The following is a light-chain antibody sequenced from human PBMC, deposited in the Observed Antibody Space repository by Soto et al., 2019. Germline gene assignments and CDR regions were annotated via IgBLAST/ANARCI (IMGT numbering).Light chain of an antibody. CDR2: GAS. Sequence: EIVLTQSPGTLSLSPGERATLSCRASQSVSSSYLAWYQQKPGQAPRLLIYGASSRATGIPDRFSGRGSGTDFTLTISRLEPEDFAVYYCQQYGSSPLGTFGQGTKVEIK. V-gene: IGKV3-20*01. CDR1: QSVSSSY. CDR3: QQYGSSPLGT. J-gene: IGKJ1*01.